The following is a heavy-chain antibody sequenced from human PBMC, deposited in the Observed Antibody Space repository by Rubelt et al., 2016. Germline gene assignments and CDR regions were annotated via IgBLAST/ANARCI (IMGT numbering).Heavy chain of an antibody. Sequence: EVQLLESGGGLVQPGGSLRLSCAASGFTFSSYAMSWVRQAPGKGLEWVSAISGSGGSTYYADSVKGRFTISRDKSKNTLYLQMKSLGAEDTAVYYCAKSVAWSYDSSGYYPKLLYYGMDVWGQGTTVTVSS. CDR2: ISGSGGST. D-gene: IGHD3-22*01. J-gene: IGHJ6*02. V-gene: IGHV3-23*01. CDR1: GFTFSSYA. CDR3: AKSVAWSYDSSGYYPKLLYYGMDV.